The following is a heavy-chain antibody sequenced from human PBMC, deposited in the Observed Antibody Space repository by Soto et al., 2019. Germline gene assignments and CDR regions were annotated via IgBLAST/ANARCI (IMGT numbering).Heavy chain of an antibody. J-gene: IGHJ6*02. CDR1: GFSFSDYY. V-gene: IGHV3-48*02. CDR3: AVTCSSTSCYLYGMAV. CDR2: ISSSSSTI. Sequence: PGGSLRLSCSASGFSFSDYYMNWVRQAPGKGLEWVSYISSSSSTIYYADSVKGRFTISRDNAKNSLYLQMNSLRDEDTAVYYCAVTCSSTSCYLYGMAVWGQGTTVTVSS. D-gene: IGHD2-2*01.